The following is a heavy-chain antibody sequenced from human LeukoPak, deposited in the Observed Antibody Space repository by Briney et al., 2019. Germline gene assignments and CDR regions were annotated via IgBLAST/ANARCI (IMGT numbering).Heavy chain of an antibody. Sequence: PGGSLRLSCAASGFTFSRYWMTWVRQAPGKGLEWVAYIKEDGSENSYVESVKGRFTISRDNAKNSLYLQLNSLRAEDTAVYFCARQRYSDYWGQGTLVTVSS. D-gene: IGHD1-1*01. CDR3: ARQRYSDY. V-gene: IGHV3-7*01. CDR1: GFTFSRYW. CDR2: IKEDGSEN. J-gene: IGHJ4*02.